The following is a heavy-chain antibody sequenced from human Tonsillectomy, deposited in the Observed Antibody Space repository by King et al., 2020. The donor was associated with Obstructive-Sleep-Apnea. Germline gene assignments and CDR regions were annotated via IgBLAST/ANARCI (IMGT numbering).Heavy chain of an antibody. D-gene: IGHD1-26*01. J-gene: IGHJ3*01. CDR3: ARAPVALSGRQPSAFHV. V-gene: IGHV4-59*01. Sequence: VQLQESGPGLVKPSETLSLTCTVSGDSIISYYWSWIRQPPGKGLEWIGYIYYSGSTNYNPSLKSRVTISADTSKNQFSLKLNSVTAADTAVYYCARAPVALSGRQPSAFHVWAQGTMVTVSS. CDR2: IYYSGST. CDR1: GDSIISYY.